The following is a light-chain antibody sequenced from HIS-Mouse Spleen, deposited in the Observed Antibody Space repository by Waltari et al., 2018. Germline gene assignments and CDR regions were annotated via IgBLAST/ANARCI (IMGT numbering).Light chain of an antibody. CDR2: EDS. CDR3: YSTDSSGNHRV. J-gene: IGLJ2*01. Sequence: SYELTQPPSVPVSPGQTARITCSGDALPKKYAYCYHQKSGQAPVLVIYEDSKRPSGIPERFSGSSSGTMATLTISGAQVEDEADYYCYSTDSSGNHRVFGGGTKLTVL. V-gene: IGLV3-10*01. CDR1: ALPKKY.